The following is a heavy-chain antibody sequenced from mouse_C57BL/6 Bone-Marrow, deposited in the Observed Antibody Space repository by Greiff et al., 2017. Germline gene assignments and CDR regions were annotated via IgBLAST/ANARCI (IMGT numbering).Heavy chain of an antibody. CDR1: GYSFTGYY. J-gene: IGHJ3*01. V-gene: IGHV1-42*01. D-gene: IGHD4-1*01. CDR3: ARSRTGAWFAY. CDR2: INPSTGGT. Sequence: VQLQQSGPELVKPGASVKISCKASGYSFTGYYMNWVKQSPEKSLEWIGEINPSTGGTTYNKKFKAKATLTVDKSSSTAYMQLKSLTSEDSAVYYCARSRTGAWFAYWGQGTLVTVSA.